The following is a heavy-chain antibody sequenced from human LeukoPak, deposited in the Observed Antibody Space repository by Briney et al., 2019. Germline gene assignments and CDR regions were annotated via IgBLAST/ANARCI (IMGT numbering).Heavy chain of an antibody. CDR1: GFTFSSYE. CDR3: AKDYSITIFGVVANWFDP. D-gene: IGHD3-3*01. J-gene: IGHJ5*02. V-gene: IGHV3-48*03. CDR2: ISSSGSTI. Sequence: QPGGSLRLSCAASGFTFSSYEMNWVRQAPGKGLEWVSYISSSGSTIYYADSVKGRFTISRDNSKNTLYLQVNSLRAEDTAVYYCAKDYSITIFGVVANWFDPWGQGTLVTVSS.